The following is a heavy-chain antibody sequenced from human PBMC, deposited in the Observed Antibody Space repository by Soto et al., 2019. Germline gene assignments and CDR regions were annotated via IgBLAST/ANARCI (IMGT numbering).Heavy chain of an antibody. Sequence: SQTLSLTCAIFGDSVSSSSAAWNWIRQSPSRGLEWLGRTYYRPKWYNDYAVSVKSRININPDTSKNQFSLQLNSVTPEDTAVYYCAGVSAESPADYFHAMDVWGQGTTVTVSS. CDR3: AGVSAESPADYFHAMDV. CDR1: GDSVSSSSAA. J-gene: IGHJ6*02. D-gene: IGHD3-16*02. V-gene: IGHV6-1*01. CDR2: TYYRPKWYN.